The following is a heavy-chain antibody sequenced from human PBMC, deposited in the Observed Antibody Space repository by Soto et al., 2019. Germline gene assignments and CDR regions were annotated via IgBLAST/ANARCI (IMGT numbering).Heavy chain of an antibody. CDR2: INPNNGRT. CDR1: GYTFTDSF. Sequence: ASVKVSCKASGYTFTDSFIHWVRQAPGQGLEWMGWINPNNGRTTLAPKFQGRVTLIRDTSINTAYMDLSRLRSDDTAVYYCAREDADRGSFDFWGQGTLVTVSS. V-gene: IGHV1-2*02. J-gene: IGHJ4*02. CDR3: AREDADRGSFDF.